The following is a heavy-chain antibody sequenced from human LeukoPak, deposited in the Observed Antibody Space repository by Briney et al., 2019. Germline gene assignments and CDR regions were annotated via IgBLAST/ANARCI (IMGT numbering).Heavy chain of an antibody. CDR3: ARDQLRYYGSYGSDNYYSDMVF. J-gene: IGHJ6*02. D-gene: IGHD3-10*01. V-gene: IGHV1-18*01. CDR2: ISAYNGRT. Sequence: ASVKVSCKASGYTFTSYAIAWVRQAPGQGLEWMGWISAYNGRTNYAQKFRGRVTMTTDTSTNTGYMELRSLSSDDTAVYFCARDQLRYYGSYGSDNYYSDMVFWGQGTTVTVSS. CDR1: GYTFTSYA.